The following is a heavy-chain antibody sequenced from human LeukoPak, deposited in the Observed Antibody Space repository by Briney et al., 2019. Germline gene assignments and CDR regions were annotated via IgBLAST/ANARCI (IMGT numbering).Heavy chain of an antibody. CDR1: GFTFSNYW. J-gene: IGHJ4*02. Sequence: GGSLRLSCAASGFTFSNYWMNWVRQAPGKGLEWVSVIYSGGSTYYADSVKGRFTISRDNSKNTLYLQMNSLRAEDTAVYYCAKRPTARQYSSGWYQYWGQGTLVTVSS. D-gene: IGHD6-19*01. CDR3: AKRPTARQYSSGWYQY. CDR2: IYSGGST. V-gene: IGHV3-66*01.